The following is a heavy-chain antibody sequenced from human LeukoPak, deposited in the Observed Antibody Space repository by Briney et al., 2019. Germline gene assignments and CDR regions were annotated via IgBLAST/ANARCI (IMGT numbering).Heavy chain of an antibody. V-gene: IGHV4-39*07. D-gene: IGHD3-3*01. J-gene: IGHJ4*02. Sequence: SETLSLTCTVSGGSITSSSYSWGWIRQPPGKGLEWIASMSYSGSTYYNPSLKSRVTISVDTSRNQFSLKLSSVTAADTAVYYCARGFWNAYFDYWGQGTLVTVSS. CDR1: GGSITSSSYS. CDR2: MSYSGST. CDR3: ARGFWNAYFDY.